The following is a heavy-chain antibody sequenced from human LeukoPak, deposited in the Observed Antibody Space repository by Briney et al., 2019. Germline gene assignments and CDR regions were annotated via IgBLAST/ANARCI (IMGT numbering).Heavy chain of an antibody. CDR3: ARGRPGDYFGY. Sequence: GASVKVSCKASGYTFTGYFIHWVRQAPGQGLEWMGWINPNSGGTSYLQSFQGRVTMTRDTSISTAYMDLSRLRSDDTAVYYCARGRPGDYFGYWGQGTLVTVSS. D-gene: IGHD6-25*01. J-gene: IGHJ4*02. CDR2: INPNSGGT. V-gene: IGHV1-2*02. CDR1: GYTFTGYF.